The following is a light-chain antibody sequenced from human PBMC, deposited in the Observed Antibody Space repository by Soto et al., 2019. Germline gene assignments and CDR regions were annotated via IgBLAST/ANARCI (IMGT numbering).Light chain of an antibody. J-gene: IGKJ1*01. CDR3: QHYNYWPPKT. CDR2: GTS. Sequence: EIVMTQSPATLSVSPGERATLSCRASQSVKSNLAWYQQKAGQAPRLLISGTSTRATGIPARFSGSGSGTDFTLTISSLQSEDFAVYYCQHYNYWPPKTFGQGTKVDIK. CDR1: QSVKSN. V-gene: IGKV3-15*01.